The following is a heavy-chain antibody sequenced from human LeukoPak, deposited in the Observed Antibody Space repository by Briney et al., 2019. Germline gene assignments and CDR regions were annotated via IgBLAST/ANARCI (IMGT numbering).Heavy chain of an antibody. D-gene: IGHD5-18*01. Sequence: GGSLRLSCAASGFTFSSYWMSWVRQAPGKGLEWVANIKQDGSEKYYVDSVKGRFTISRDNAKNSLYLQMNSLRAEDTAVYYCASLLYVDTAMVTGGFDYWGQGTLVTVSS. CDR1: GFTFSSYW. J-gene: IGHJ4*02. CDR3: ASLLYVDTAMVTGGFDY. V-gene: IGHV3-7*01. CDR2: IKQDGSEK.